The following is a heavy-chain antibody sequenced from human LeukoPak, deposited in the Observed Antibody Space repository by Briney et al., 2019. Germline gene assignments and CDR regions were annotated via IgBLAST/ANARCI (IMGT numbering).Heavy chain of an antibody. J-gene: IGHJ1*01. D-gene: IGHD2-2*01. CDR1: AFTFSSYG. V-gene: IGHV3-23*01. CDR2: IRTGGGNT. Sequence: GGSLRLSCAASAFTFSSYGMSWVRQAPGKGLEWVAAIRTGGGNTFYADSVKGRFTISRDNSKNTMYLQMNCLRAEGTAEYYCAKDGALYCSSTSGYSHTVKYYQQGGEDTGLTLL. CDR3: AKDGALYCSSTSGYSHTVKYYQQ.